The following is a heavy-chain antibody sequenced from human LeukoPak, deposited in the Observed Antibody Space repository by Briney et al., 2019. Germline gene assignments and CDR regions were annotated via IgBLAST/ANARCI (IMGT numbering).Heavy chain of an antibody. V-gene: IGHV4-39*07. D-gene: IGHD1-26*01. J-gene: IGHJ4*02. CDR3: ARGEVGAPFFDY. CDR1: GGSISSSSYY. Sequence: SETLSLTCTVSGGSISSSSYYWGWIRQPPGKGLEWIGSIYYSGSTYYNPSLKSRVTISVDRSKNQFSLKLSSVTAADTAVYYCARGEVGAPFFDYWGQGTLVTVSS. CDR2: IYYSGST.